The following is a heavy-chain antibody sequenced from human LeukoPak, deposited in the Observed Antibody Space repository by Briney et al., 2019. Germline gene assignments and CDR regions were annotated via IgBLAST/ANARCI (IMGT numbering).Heavy chain of an antibody. CDR1: GFTFGSYW. D-gene: IGHD6-6*01. V-gene: IGHV3-23*01. J-gene: IGHJ4*02. CDR2: ISGSGGST. Sequence: QPGGSLRLSCAAPGFTFGSYWMTWVRQTPGKGLEWVSAISGSGGSTYYADSVKGRFTISRDNSKNTLYLQMNSLRAEDTAVYYCAKIQIAALSDWGQGTLVTVSS. CDR3: AKIQIAALSD.